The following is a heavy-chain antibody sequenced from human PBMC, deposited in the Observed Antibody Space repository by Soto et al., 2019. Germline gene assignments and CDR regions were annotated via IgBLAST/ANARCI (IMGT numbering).Heavy chain of an antibody. D-gene: IGHD2-21*01. Sequence: QVQLVQSGAEVRKPGSSVKVSCKASGVTFSSYTISWVRQAPGQGLEWMGRIIPVLGVANYAPKFQGRLTIITDEPTGNVYMDMSSSRAEAAARYSGRWLINGDCGEADFWGEWTFITVSS. J-gene: IGHJ3*01. CDR2: IIPVLGVA. CDR1: GVTFSSYT. CDR3: RWLINGDCGEADF. V-gene: IGHV1-69*16.